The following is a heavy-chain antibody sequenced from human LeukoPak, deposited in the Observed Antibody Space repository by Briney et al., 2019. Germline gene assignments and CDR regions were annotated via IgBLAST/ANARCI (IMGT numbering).Heavy chain of an antibody. CDR2: INAGNGNT. CDR3: ARGEGVPAATETLDY. J-gene: IGHJ4*02. CDR1: GYTFTSYA. V-gene: IGHV1-3*01. Sequence: ASVKVSCKASGYTFTSYAMHWVRQAPGQRLEWMGWINAGNGNTKYSQKLQGRVTITRDTSASTAYMELSSLRSEDTAVYYCARGEGVPAATETLDYWGQGTLVTVSS. D-gene: IGHD2-2*01.